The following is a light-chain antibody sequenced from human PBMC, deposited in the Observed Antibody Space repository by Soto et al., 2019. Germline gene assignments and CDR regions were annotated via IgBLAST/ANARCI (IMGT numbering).Light chain of an antibody. V-gene: IGLV2-14*01. CDR2: EVS. Sequence: QSALTQPASVSGSPGQSITISCTGTSSDVGGYNYVSWYQQNPGKAPKLMIYEVSDRPSGVSDRFSGSKSGNTASLTISGLQAEDEADYYCSSYTSSGTYVFGTGTKVTVL. J-gene: IGLJ1*01. CDR1: SSDVGGYNY. CDR3: SSYTSSGTYV.